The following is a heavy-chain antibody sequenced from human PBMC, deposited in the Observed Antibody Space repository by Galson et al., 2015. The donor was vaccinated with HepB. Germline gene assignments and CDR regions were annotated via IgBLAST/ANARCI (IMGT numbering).Heavy chain of an antibody. CDR1: GYSFTIYW. V-gene: IGHV5-51*03. J-gene: IGHJ4*02. D-gene: IGHD2-2*01. Sequence: QSGAEVTKPGESLKISCTGSGYSFTIYWIVWVRQMPGKGLEWMGIIYPGDSDTRYSPSLQGQVTISADKSISTAYLQWSSLKASDTAMYYCARRYCAGTSCYVDYWGQGTLVTVSS. CDR2: IYPGDSDT. CDR3: ARRYCAGTSCYVDY.